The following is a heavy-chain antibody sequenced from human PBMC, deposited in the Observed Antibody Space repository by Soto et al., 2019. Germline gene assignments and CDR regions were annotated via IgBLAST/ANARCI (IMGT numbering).Heavy chain of an antibody. Sequence: PSETLSLTCTLSGASITYGGYSWSWIRQPPGKDLEWLGYISHLESTFYNPSFQSRLTLSIDRSKNQFSLKSASMTAADTAVYYCARGGGYGPFDYWGQGTLVTVSS. CDR3: ARGGGYGPFDY. D-gene: IGHD5-12*01. CDR2: ISHLEST. CDR1: GASITYGGYS. V-gene: IGHV4-30-2*01. J-gene: IGHJ4*02.